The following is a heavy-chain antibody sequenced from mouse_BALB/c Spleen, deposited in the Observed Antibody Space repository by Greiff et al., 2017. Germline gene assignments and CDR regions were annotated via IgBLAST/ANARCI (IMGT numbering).Heavy chain of an antibody. CDR2: ISSGSSTI. D-gene: IGHD1-1*01. J-gene: IGHJ4*01. Sequence: EVKLVESGGGLVQPGGSRKLSCAASGFTFSSFGMHWVRQAPEKGLEWVAYISSGSSTIYYADTVKGRFTISRDNPKNTLFLQMTSLRSEDTAMYYCARRYGSSYGAIDYWGQGTSVTVSS. CDR1: GFTFSSFG. CDR3: ARRYGSSYGAIDY. V-gene: IGHV5-17*02.